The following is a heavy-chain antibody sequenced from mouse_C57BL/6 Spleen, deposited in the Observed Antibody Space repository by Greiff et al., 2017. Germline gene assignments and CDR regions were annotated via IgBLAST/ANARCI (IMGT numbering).Heavy chain of an antibody. V-gene: IGHV1-55*01. CDR1: GYTFTSYW. Sequence: QVQLQQPGAELVKPGASVKMSCKASGYTFTSYWITWVKQRPGQGLEWIGDIYPGSGSTNYNEKFKSKATLTVDTSSSTAYMQLSSLTSEDSAVYYCARWGVTTVVAKAMDYWGQGTSVTVSS. J-gene: IGHJ4*01. D-gene: IGHD1-1*01. CDR3: ARWGVTTVVAKAMDY. CDR2: IYPGSGST.